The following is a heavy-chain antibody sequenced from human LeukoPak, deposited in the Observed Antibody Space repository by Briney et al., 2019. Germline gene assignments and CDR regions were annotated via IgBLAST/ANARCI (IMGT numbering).Heavy chain of an antibody. CDR3: ARDRFRKLRPFDY. V-gene: IGHV3-48*03. CDR1: GLTFSCYE. CDR2: ISSSGSTI. Sequence: GGSLRLSCAASGLTFSCYEMKWVRQAPGKGLEGVSYISSSGSTIYYADSVKGRFTISRDNAKNSLYLQMNSLRAEDTAVYYCARDRFRKLRPFDYWGQGTLVTVSS. J-gene: IGHJ4*02. D-gene: IGHD5-12*01.